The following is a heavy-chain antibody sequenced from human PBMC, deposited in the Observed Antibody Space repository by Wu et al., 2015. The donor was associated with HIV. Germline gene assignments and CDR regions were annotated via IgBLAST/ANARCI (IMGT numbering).Heavy chain of an antibody. CDR2: INPQSDDT. D-gene: IGHD5-24*01. J-gene: IGHJ4*02. V-gene: IGHV1-2*02. Sequence: QVQLVQSGPEVKKSGASAKVSCTATGYTFTAYYVHWVRQAPGQGLEWMGCINPQSDDTKYAQKFQGRVTMTRDTSTNTAYMELSGLTFDDTAMYYCLTAIDGIVYWGQGPLVTVSS. CDR1: GYTFTAYY. CDR3: LTAIDGIVY.